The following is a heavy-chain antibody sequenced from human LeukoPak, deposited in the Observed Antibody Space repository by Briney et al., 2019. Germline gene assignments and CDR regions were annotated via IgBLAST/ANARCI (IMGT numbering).Heavy chain of an antibody. Sequence: GGSLRLSCAASGFTFRLYVMTWVRQAPGKGLERVSAITGSGGSIYYADSVRGRFTISRDNSKNTLYLQMRSLRAEDTAIYYCAHPSTPDYGGLDYWGQGTLATVSS. V-gene: IGHV3-23*01. J-gene: IGHJ4*02. CDR2: ITGSGGSI. CDR3: AHPSTPDYGGLDY. D-gene: IGHD4-17*01. CDR1: GFTFRLYV.